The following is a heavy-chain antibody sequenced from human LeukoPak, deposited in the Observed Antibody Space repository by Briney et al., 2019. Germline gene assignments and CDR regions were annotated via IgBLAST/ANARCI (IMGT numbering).Heavy chain of an antibody. CDR2: IIPIFGTA. CDR1: GGTFSSYA. Sequence: ASVKVSCKASGGTFSSYAISWVRQAPGQGLEWMGGIIPIFGTANYAQKFQGRVTITADESTSTAYMELSSLRSEDTAVYYCARARITIFGVVFYYGMDVWGQGTTVTVSS. D-gene: IGHD3-3*01. CDR3: ARARITIFGVVFYYGMDV. V-gene: IGHV1-69*13. J-gene: IGHJ6*02.